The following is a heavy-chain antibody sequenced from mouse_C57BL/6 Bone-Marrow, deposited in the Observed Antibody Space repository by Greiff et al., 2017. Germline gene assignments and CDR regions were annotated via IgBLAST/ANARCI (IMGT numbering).Heavy chain of an antibody. Sequence: VKLVESGAELMKPGASVKLSCKATGYTFTGYWIEWVKQRPGHGLEWIGEILPGSGSTNYNEKFKGKATFTADTSSNTAYMQLSSLTTEDSAIYYCAGIYYDYDAGSPWFAYWGQGTLGTVSA. CDR1: GYTFTGYW. V-gene: IGHV1-9*01. J-gene: IGHJ3*01. CDR2: ILPGSGST. CDR3: AGIYYDYDAGSPWFAY. D-gene: IGHD2-4*01.